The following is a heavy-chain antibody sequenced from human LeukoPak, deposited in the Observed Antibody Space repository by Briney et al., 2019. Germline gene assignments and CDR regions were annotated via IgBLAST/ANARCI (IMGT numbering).Heavy chain of an antibody. J-gene: IGHJ6*02. V-gene: IGHV1-8*01. CDR1: GYTFTSYD. Sequence: ASVTVSCKASGYTFTSYDVNWVRQATGQGLEWTGWMNPNSGNTGYAQKFQGRVTMTRNTSISTAYMGLSSLRSEDTAVYYCAIPPSSSWYYYYGMDVWGQGTTVTISS. CDR3: AIPPSSSWYYYYGMDV. CDR2: MNPNSGNT. D-gene: IGHD6-13*01.